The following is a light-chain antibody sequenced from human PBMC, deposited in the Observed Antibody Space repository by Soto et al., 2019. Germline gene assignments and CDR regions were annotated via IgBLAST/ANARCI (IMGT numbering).Light chain of an antibody. V-gene: IGLV2-11*01. J-gene: IGLJ1*01. CDR3: CSYAGSYIYV. CDR1: SSDVGGYNY. Sequence: QSALTQPRSVSGSPGQSVTISCTGTSSDVGGYNYVSWYQQHPGKAPKLMIYDVSKRPSGVPDRFSGSKSGNTASLTISGLQAEDEADYYCCSYAGSYIYVFGTGTKV. CDR2: DVS.